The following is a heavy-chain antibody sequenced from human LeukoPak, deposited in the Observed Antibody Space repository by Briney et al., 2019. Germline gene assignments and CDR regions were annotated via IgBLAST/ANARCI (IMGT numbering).Heavy chain of an antibody. V-gene: IGHV6-1*01. J-gene: IGHJ4*02. D-gene: IGHD3-10*01. CDR2: TYYRSKWYN. Sequence: SRTLSLTCAISGDSVSSNSAARNWIRQSPSRGLEWLGRTYYRSKWYNDYAVSVKSRITINPDTSKNQFSLQLNSVTPEDTAVYYCARVIMVRDQDFDYWGQGTLVTVSS. CDR3: ARVIMVRDQDFDY. CDR1: GDSVSSNSAA.